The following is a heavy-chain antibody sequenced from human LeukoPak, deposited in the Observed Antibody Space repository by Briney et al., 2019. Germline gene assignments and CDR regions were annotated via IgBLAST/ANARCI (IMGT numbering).Heavy chain of an antibody. CDR3: ARMTVVYYYYDSRAPFDY. CDR1: GYTFTSYG. V-gene: IGHV1-18*01. CDR2: ISAYNGNT. J-gene: IGHJ4*02. D-gene: IGHD3-22*01. Sequence: ASVKVSCKASGYTFTSYGISWVRQAPGQGLEWMGWISAYNGNTTYAQKLQGRVTMTTDTSTSTAYMELRSLRSDDTAVYYCARMTVVYYYYDSRAPFDYWGQGTLVTVSS.